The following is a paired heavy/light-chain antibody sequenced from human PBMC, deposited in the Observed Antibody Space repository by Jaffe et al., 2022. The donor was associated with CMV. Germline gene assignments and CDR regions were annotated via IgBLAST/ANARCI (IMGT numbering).Heavy chain of an antibody. CDR3: ARGPPSIEATARAPFDF. J-gene: IGHJ4*02. CDR1: GGSMSGYY. D-gene: IGHD2-21*02. V-gene: IGHV4-59*01. CDR2: IHYSGST. Sequence: QVQLQESGPGLVKPSETLSLTCTVSGGSMSGYYWSWIRQPPGKGLEWIGYIHYSGSTSYNPSLKSRVTISLGASQTQFSLKLTSLTAADTAVYFCARGPPSIEATARAPFDFWGQGALVTVSS.
Light chain of an antibody. CDR3: QHYYNLPYT. CDR1: QDIGNY. Sequence: DIQVTQSPSSLSASVGDRVTITCQASQDIGNYLNWFQQRPGRAPKLLIYDASNLETGVPSRFTGSGFGTYFTFTITGLQPEDIATYYCQHYYNLPYTFGQGTKLEIK. J-gene: IGKJ2*01. V-gene: IGKV1-33*01. CDR2: DAS.